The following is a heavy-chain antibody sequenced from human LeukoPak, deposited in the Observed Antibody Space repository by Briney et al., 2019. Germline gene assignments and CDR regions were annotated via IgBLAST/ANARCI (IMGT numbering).Heavy chain of an antibody. D-gene: IGHD6-6*01. CDR3: AREGSMTARPFVSIDY. CDR2: IHTSGST. CDR1: GGSISSYY. V-gene: IGHV4-4*07. J-gene: IGHJ4*02. Sequence: TSSETLSLTCTVSGGSISSYYWSWIRQPAGEGLEWIGRIHTSGSTDYNPSLESRVTMSVDTSKNQFSLKLSSVTAADTAVHYCAREGSMTARPFVSIDYWGQGTLVTVSS.